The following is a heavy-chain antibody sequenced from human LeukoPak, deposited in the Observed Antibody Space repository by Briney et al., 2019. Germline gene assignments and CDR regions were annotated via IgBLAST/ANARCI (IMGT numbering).Heavy chain of an antibody. V-gene: IGHV5-51*01. D-gene: IGHD4-11*01. CDR1: GYRFSSYW. Sequence: GESLKISLKGSGYRFSSYWIGRVRPMPGQGLEWMGIIYPGDSDTRYSPSFQGQVTISPDKSISSAYLQWSSLKTSDTAMYYCARVGATVTIDYYYYGLDVWGQGTTVTVSS. CDR3: ARVGATVTIDYYYYGLDV. CDR2: IYPGDSDT. J-gene: IGHJ6*02.